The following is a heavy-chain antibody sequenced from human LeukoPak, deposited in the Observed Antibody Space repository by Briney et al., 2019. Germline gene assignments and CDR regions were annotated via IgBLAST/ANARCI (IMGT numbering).Heavy chain of an antibody. CDR2: IYYSGST. Sequence: PSETLSLTCTVSGGSISSYYWSWIRQPPGKGLEWIGYIYYSGSTNYNPSLKSRVTISVDTSKNQFSLKLSSVTAADTAVYYCARHAQWGSPYWFDPWGQGTLVTVSS. V-gene: IGHV4-59*08. D-gene: IGHD3-16*01. CDR1: GGSISSYY. CDR3: ARHAQWGSPYWFDP. J-gene: IGHJ5*02.